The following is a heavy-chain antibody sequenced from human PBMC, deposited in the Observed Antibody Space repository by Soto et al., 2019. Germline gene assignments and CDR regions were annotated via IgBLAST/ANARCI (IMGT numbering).Heavy chain of an antibody. CDR2: VSRSGAAT. CDR1: GYTFSKYA. CDR3: AKGSGEVPTNWFDP. D-gene: IGHD6-19*01. Sequence: EVQLLESGGGSVQPGGSLRLSCAASGYTFSKYAMIWVRQAPGQGLDWVAGVSRSGAATYYADSVKGRFTISRDNSKNTLSLQMNSLRAEDTALYYCAKGSGEVPTNWFDPWGQGTLVTVSS. J-gene: IGHJ5*02. V-gene: IGHV3-23*01.